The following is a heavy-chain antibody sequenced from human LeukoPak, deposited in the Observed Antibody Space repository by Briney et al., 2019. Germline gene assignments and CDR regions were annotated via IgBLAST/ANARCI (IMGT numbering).Heavy chain of an antibody. J-gene: IGHJ4*02. CDR2: INHSGST. Sequence: PSETLCLTCAVYGGSFSGYYWSWIRQPPGKGLEWIGEINHSGSTNYNPSLKSRVTISVDTSKNQFSLKLSSVTAADTAVYYCARQAARGFDYWGQGTLVTVSS. CDR1: GGSFSGYY. V-gene: IGHV4-34*01. D-gene: IGHD6-6*01. CDR3: ARQAARGFDY.